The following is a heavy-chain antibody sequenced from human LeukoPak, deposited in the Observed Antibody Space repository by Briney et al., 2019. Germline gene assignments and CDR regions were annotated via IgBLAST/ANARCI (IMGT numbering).Heavy chain of an antibody. CDR1: GFTFDDYG. CDR2: INWNGGTT. CDR3: AKSSGVQLWSEFDY. D-gene: IGHD5-18*01. Sequence: GGSLRLSCAASGFTFDDYGMSWVRQVPGKGLEWVSDINWNGGTTSYADSVKGRFTISRDNAKNSLYLQMNSLRAEDTALYYCAKSSGVQLWSEFDYWGQGTLVTVSS. J-gene: IGHJ4*02. V-gene: IGHV3-20*04.